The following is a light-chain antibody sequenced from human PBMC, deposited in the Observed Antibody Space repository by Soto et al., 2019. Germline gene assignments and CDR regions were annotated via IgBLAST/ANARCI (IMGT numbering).Light chain of an antibody. CDR1: QSISSD. V-gene: IGKV1-39*01. J-gene: IGKJ1*01. Sequence: EIQMTQSPSSLSASVGDRATITCRASQSISSDLNWYQQKPGQAPKLLIYAASTLQSGVPARFSGSGSGTEFTLTISSLQSEDFATYYGQQYYNTPHTYTFGQGTKVEIK. CDR2: AAS. CDR3: QQYYNTPHTYT.